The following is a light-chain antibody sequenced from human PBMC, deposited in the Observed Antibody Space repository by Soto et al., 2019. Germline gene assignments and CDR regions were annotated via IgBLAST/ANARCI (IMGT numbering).Light chain of an antibody. J-gene: IGLJ1*01. CDR2: TNN. CDR1: SSNIGRNT. CDR3: AAWDDSLNGYV. Sequence: QSVLTQPPSASGTPGQRVTISCSGSSSNIGRNTVNWYQQFPGTAPKLLIYTNNQRSSGVPGRFSGSKSGTSASLAISGLQSEDEAEYYCAAWDDSLNGYVFGAVTKLTVL. V-gene: IGLV1-44*01.